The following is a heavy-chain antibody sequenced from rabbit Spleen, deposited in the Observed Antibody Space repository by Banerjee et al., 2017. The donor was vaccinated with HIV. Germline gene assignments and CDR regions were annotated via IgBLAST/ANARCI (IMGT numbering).Heavy chain of an antibody. CDR2: IDIGSRDFT. J-gene: IGHJ4*01. D-gene: IGHD8-1*01. V-gene: IGHV1S45*01. CDR3: ARDAGSGAYIDGYFNL. Sequence: QEQLEESGGGLVKPGASLTLTCTASGVSFSSNHYMCWVRQAPGKGLEWIACIDIGSRDFTYYASWAKGRFTISKTSSTTVTLQMTSLTVADTATYFCARDAGSGAYIDGYFNLWGQGTLVTVS. CDR1: GVSFSSNHY.